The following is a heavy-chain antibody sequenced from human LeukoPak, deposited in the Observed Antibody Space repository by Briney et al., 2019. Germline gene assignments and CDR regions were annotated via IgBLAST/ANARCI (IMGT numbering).Heavy chain of an antibody. V-gene: IGHV3-23*01. J-gene: IGHJ6*03. D-gene: IGHD3-3*01. CDR1: GFTFSSYA. CDR3: ARDNDFWSGYYYYYYYYMDV. Sequence: PGGSLRLSCAASGFTFSSYAMSWVRQAPGKGLEWVSAISGSGGNTYYADSVKGRFTISRDNSKNTLYLQMNSLRAEDTAVYYCARDNDFWSGYYYYYYYYMDVWGKGTTVTVSS. CDR2: ISGSGGNT.